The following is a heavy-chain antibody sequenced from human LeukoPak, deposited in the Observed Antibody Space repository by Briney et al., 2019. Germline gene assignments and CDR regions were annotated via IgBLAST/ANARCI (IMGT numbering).Heavy chain of an antibody. J-gene: IGHJ4*02. V-gene: IGHV3-23*01. CDR2: VSDSPGGT. Sequence: GGSLRLSCAASGFTFSNYGMSWVRQAPGKGLEWVSTVSDSPGGTYYADSVKGRFTISRDNSKNTLSLQMNSLRAEDTAIYYCARDLSEKYSIDYWGQGTLVTVSS. D-gene: IGHD2/OR15-2a*01. CDR1: GFTFSNYG. CDR3: ARDLSEKYSIDY.